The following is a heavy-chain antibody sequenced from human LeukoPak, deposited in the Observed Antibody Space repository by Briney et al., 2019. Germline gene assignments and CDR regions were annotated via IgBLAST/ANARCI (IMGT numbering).Heavy chain of an antibody. V-gene: IGHV4-59*01. J-gene: IGHJ4*02. Sequence: PSETLSLTCTVSVGSITEYYWTWVRQPPGKGLGWIGYVDHSGTTNYNPSLKSRVTIPIDKSKNQFSLKLTSVTAADTAFYYCTRETAYGDTRFDYWGQGTLVTVSS. CDR3: TRETAYGDTRFDY. D-gene: IGHD4/OR15-4a*01. CDR2: VDHSGTT. CDR1: VGSITEYY.